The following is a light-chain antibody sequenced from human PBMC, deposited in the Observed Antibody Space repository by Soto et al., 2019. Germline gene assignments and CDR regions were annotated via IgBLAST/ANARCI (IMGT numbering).Light chain of an antibody. J-gene: IGKJ1*01. Sequence: VLTQSPGTLSLSPGERTTLSCRASQNIRGNELAWYQQKPGQPPRLLIYRGSSRAPGIPARFSGRGSGTEFTITLSRLEPEDFALYYCQDYGTSAPWTFGQGTRVEIK. V-gene: IGKV3-20*01. CDR1: QNIRGNE. CDR2: RGS. CDR3: QDYGTSAPWT.